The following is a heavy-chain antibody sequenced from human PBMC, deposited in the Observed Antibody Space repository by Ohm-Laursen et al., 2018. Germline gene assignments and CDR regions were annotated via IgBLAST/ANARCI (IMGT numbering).Heavy chain of an antibody. J-gene: IGHJ6*02. Sequence: SLRLSCSAFGFTFSSHALTWVRQAPGKGLEWVSGISWNSGSIAYADSVKGRFTISRDNAKNSLYLQMNSLRAEDTALYYCAKDMAVGVPAAKGYQYGMDVWGQGTTVTVSS. D-gene: IGHD2-2*01. V-gene: IGHV3-9*01. CDR1: GFTFSSHA. CDR2: ISWNSGSI. CDR3: AKDMAVGVPAAKGYQYGMDV.